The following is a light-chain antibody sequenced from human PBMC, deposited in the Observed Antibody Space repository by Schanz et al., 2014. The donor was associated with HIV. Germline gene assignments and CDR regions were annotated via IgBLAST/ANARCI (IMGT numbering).Light chain of an antibody. Sequence: AVVTQEPSLTVSPGGTVTLTCGASTGAVTNDHYPYWFQQKPGHAPKTLIFDTSGKHSWTPARFSGSLLGGKAALTLSGAQPEDEADYYCFLSYNGARVFGGGTKVTVL. J-gene: IGLJ2*01. CDR1: TGAVTNDHY. CDR3: FLSYNGARV. CDR2: DTS. V-gene: IGLV7-46*01.